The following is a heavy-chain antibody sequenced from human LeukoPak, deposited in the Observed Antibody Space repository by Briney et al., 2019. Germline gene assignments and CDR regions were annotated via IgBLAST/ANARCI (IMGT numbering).Heavy chain of an antibody. V-gene: IGHV4-39*01. D-gene: IGHD4-11*01. J-gene: IGHJ4*02. CDR1: GGSISGYY. CDR3: ARRRVTRPNSYFDY. CDR2: INYSGST. Sequence: PSETLSLTCTVSGGSISGYYWGWIRQAPGKGPEWIGIINYSGSTYYDPSLKSRVSISVDTSKNQISLNLSFVTAADTAVYYCARRRVTRPNSYFDYWGQGTLVTVSS.